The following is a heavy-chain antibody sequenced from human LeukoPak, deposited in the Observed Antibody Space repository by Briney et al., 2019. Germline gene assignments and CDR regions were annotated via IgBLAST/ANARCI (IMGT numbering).Heavy chain of an antibody. J-gene: IGHJ4*02. CDR1: GYTFTSYG. D-gene: IGHD5-18*01. CDR3: ARDRGYSPRNYFDY. CDR2: ISAYNGNT. V-gene: IGHV1-18*01. Sequence: ASVKVSCKASGYTFTSYGISWMRQAPGQGLEWMGWISAYNGNTNYAQKLQGRVTMTTDTSTSTAYMELRSLRSDDTAVYYCARDRGYSPRNYFDYWGQGSLVTVSS.